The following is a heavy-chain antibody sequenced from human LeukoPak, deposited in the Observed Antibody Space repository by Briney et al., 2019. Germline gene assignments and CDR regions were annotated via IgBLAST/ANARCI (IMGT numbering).Heavy chain of an antibody. D-gene: IGHD2-2*01. CDR1: GFTVSSNY. CDR2: IYAGGGT. J-gene: IGHJ3*02. Sequence: GGSLRLSCAASGFTVSSNYMTWVRQAPGKGLEWVSVIYAGGGTYYADSVKGRFTISRDNSQNTLYLQMNSLRHEDTAMYYCARDRCSSTSSCYHPYAFNMWGQGTMVTVSS. CDR3: ARDRCSSTSSCYHPYAFNM. V-gene: IGHV3-66*02.